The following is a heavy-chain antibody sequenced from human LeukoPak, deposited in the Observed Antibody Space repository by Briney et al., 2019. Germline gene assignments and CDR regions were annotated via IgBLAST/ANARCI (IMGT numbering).Heavy chain of an antibody. CDR1: GYTFTSYG. CDR2: ISAYNGNT. J-gene: IGHJ4*02. V-gene: IGHV1-18*01. CDR3: ASIGYCSGGSCYGADY. Sequence: ASVKVSCKXSGYTFTSYGISWVRQAPRQGLEWMGWISAYNGNTNYAQKLQGRVTMTTDTSTSTAYMELRSLRSDDTAVYYCASIGYCSGGSCYGADYWGQGTLVTVSS. D-gene: IGHD2-15*01.